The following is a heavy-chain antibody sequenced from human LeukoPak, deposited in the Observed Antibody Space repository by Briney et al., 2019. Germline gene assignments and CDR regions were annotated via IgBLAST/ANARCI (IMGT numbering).Heavy chain of an antibody. CDR1: GYTFTGYY. V-gene: IGHV1-2*02. CDR2: INPNSGGT. CDR3: ARFDEADFWSGYYHHIDY. D-gene: IGHD3-3*01. Sequence: ASVKVSCKASGYTFTGYYMHWVRQAPGQGLEWMGWINPNSGGTNYAQKFQGRVTMTRDTSISTAYMELSRLRSDDTAVYYCARFDEADFWSGYYHHIDYWGQGTLVTVSS. J-gene: IGHJ4*02.